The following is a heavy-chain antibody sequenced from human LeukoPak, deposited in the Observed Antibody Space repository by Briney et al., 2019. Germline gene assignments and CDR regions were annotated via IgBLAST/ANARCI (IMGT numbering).Heavy chain of an antibody. CDR1: GYTLKNYG. D-gene: IGHD6-19*01. CDR2: ISTYNGDT. CDR3: ARDPSNTSGWYIWFDF. J-gene: IGHJ5*01. V-gene: IGHV1-18*04. Sequence: ASVKVSCKDSGYTLKNYGISWVRQSPGQVLEWMGWISTYNGDTKHAQKVQGRLTLTADASTSTAYMELRGLGSDDTAVYYCARDPSNTSGWYIWFDFWGQGTLVTVSS.